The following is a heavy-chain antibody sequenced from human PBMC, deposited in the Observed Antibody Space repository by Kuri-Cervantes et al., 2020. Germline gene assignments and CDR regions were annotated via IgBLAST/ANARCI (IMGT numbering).Heavy chain of an antibody. CDR1: GFTFDDYA. Sequence: GGSLRLSCAASGFTFDDYAMHWVRQAPGKGLEWVSGISWNSGSLGYADSVKGRFTISRDNAKKSLYLQMNSLRAEDTALYYCAKATDYGVRATADYWGPGTLVTVSS. D-gene: IGHD4-17*01. J-gene: IGHJ4*02. CDR2: ISWNSGSL. V-gene: IGHV3-9*01. CDR3: AKATDYGVRATADY.